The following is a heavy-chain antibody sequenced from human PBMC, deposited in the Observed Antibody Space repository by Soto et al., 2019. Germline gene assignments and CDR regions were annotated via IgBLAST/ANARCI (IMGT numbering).Heavy chain of an antibody. D-gene: IGHD2-21*01. Sequence: VQLVESGGGLVQTGGSLRLSCAASGFTFSNYEMNWVRQGPGKGLEWVSYISSFGSTMFYPDSVEGRFTISRDNAKNSLHLQMNSLRAEDTAVEYGARIVLEGRRSLDYWGQGTPVTVSS. CDR2: ISSFGSTM. CDR3: ARIVLEGRRSLDY. V-gene: IGHV3-48*03. J-gene: IGHJ4*02. CDR1: GFTFSNYE.